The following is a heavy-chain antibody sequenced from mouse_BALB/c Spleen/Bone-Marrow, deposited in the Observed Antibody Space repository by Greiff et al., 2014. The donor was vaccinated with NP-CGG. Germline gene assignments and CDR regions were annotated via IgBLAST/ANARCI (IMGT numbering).Heavy chain of an antibody. J-gene: IGHJ2*01. CDR2: ISSGSRTN. CDR3: TRGGNWEDFDY. Sequence: EVQVVESGGGLVQPGGSRKLSCAASGFTFSSFGMHWVRQAPEKGLEWVAYISSGSRTNYYADTVKGRFTISRDNPKNTLFLQMTGLRSEDTAMYYCTRGGNWEDFDYWGQGTTLTVSS. V-gene: IGHV5-17*02. D-gene: IGHD4-1*01. CDR1: GFTFSSFG.